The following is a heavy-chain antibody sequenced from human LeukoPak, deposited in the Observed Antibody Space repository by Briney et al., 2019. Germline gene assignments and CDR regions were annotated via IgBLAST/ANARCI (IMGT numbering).Heavy chain of an antibody. CDR1: GFNFNTYW. J-gene: IGHJ4*02. CDR3: ARVWSASSNDY. CDR2: INSDGSST. D-gene: IGHD6-6*01. V-gene: IGHV3-74*01. Sequence: GGSLRLSCAASGFNFNTYWMYWVRHAPGKGLVWVSRINSDGSSTTYADSVKGRFTVSRDNAKNTLYLQMNSLRVEDTAVYYCARVWSASSNDYWGQGTLVTVSS.